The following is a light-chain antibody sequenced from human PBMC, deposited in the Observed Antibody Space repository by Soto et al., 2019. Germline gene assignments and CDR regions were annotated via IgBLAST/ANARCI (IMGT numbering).Light chain of an antibody. CDR2: GAS. CDR1: QSVSSNY. V-gene: IGKV3-20*01. CDR3: QQYGTSPTT. Sequence: EIVLPQSPGTLSLSPGASAPLSCRASQSVSSNYLAWYQQKPGQAPRLLIFGASIRDTGIPDRFSGSGSGTDFTLTINRLEPEDFAVYHCQQYGTSPTTFAQGTKVDIK. J-gene: IGKJ2*01.